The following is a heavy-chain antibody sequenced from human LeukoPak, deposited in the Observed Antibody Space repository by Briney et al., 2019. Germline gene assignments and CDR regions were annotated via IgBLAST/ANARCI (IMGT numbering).Heavy chain of an antibody. CDR2: ISAYNDNT. CDR1: GYTFTSYG. Sequence: ASVKVSCKASGYTFTSYGISWVRQAPGQGLEWMGWISAYNDNTNYAQKLQGRVTVTTDTSTSTAYMELRGLRSDDTAVYYCARATSTMIVVLHYYFDYWGQGTLVTVSS. CDR3: ARATSTMIVVLHYYFDY. J-gene: IGHJ4*02. V-gene: IGHV1-18*01. D-gene: IGHD3-22*01.